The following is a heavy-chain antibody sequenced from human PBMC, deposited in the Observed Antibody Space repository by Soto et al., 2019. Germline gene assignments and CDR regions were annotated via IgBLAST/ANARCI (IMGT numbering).Heavy chain of an antibody. V-gene: IGHV3-11*05. CDR3: ASEGSPHEGDY. J-gene: IGHJ4*02. CDR1: GFTFSDYY. Sequence: QVQLVESGGGLVKPGGSLRLSCAASGFTFSDYYMSWIRQAPGKGLEWVSYISSSSSYTNYAVSVKGRFTISRDNAKNSLYLQMNSLRAEDTAVYYCASEGSPHEGDYWGQGTLVTVSS. CDR2: ISSSSSYT. D-gene: IGHD3-10*01.